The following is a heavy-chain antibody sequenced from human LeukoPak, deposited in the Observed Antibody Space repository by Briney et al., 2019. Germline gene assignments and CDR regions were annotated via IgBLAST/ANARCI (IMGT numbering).Heavy chain of an antibody. D-gene: IGHD1-26*01. CDR2: IYYTGST. J-gene: IGHJ4*02. CDR3: ARGTQVRRSGIDY. CDR1: RDSISNYY. Sequence: PSETLSLTCSVSRDSISNYYWSWIRQPPGRGLEWIGYIYYTGSTNYNPSLKSRVTMSVDTSKNQFSLKLTSVTAADTAVYYCARGTQVRRSGIDYWGQGTLVTVSS. V-gene: IGHV4-59*01.